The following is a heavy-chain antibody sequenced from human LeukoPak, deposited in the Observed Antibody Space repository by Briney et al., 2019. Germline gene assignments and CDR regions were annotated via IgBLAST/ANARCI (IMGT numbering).Heavy chain of an antibody. D-gene: IGHD4-11*01. J-gene: IGHJ4*02. V-gene: IGHV1-24*01. Sequence: DSVKVSCKVSGYTLTELSMHWVRQAPGKGLEWMGGFDPEDGETIYALKFQGRVTMTEDTSTDTAYMELSSLRSEDTAVYYCATDPGADSNYAYWGQGTLVTVSS. CDR2: FDPEDGET. CDR1: GYTLTELS. CDR3: ATDPGADSNYAY.